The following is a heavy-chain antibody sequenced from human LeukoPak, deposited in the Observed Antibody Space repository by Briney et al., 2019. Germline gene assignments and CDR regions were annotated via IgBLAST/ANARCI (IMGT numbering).Heavy chain of an antibody. CDR2: INAGNGNT. Sequence: ASVKVSCKASGYTFTSYGISWVRQAPGQRLEWMGWINAGNGNTKYSQKFQGRVTITRDTSASTAYMELSSLRSEDTAVYFCARRVPQLESDYWGQGTLVTVSS. D-gene: IGHD6-13*01. V-gene: IGHV1-3*01. CDR1: GYTFTSYG. J-gene: IGHJ4*02. CDR3: ARRVPQLESDY.